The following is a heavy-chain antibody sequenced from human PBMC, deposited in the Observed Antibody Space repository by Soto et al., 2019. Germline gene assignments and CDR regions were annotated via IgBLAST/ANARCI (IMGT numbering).Heavy chain of an antibody. CDR3: AVGSGSSVQRNLASDL. CDR2: IYHSGST. CDR1: GSA. Sequence: GSAWSWKKKPPGKGLEWIGYIYHSGSTYYNPSLKSRVTISVDRSKNQFSLKLSSVFSMQTEDDICAVGSGSSVQRNLASDL. D-gene: IGHD6-6*01. J-gene: IGHJ2*01. V-gene: IGHV4-30-2*01.